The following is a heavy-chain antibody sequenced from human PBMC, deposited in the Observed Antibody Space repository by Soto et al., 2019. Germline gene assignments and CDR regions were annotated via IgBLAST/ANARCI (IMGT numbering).Heavy chain of an antibody. V-gene: IGHV1-69*12. D-gene: IGHD2-15*01. Sequence: QVQLVQSGAEVKKPGSSVKVSCKASGGTFSSYAISWVRQAPGQGIEWMGGILPIFGTANNAQKFQGRVTITEDESTNTADRGLSSLRSEDTAVYYCARGFTTIWAYSIDYWGQATLFTFPS. CDR3: ARGFTTIWAYSIDY. CDR1: GGTFSSYA. CDR2: ILPIFGTA. J-gene: IGHJ4*02.